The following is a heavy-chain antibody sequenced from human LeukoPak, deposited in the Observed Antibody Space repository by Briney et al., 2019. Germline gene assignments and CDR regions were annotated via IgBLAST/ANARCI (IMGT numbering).Heavy chain of an antibody. J-gene: IGHJ4*02. D-gene: IGHD2-15*01. CDR2: ISSSGSTI. V-gene: IGHV3-48*03. CDR1: GFTFSSYE. CDR3: ASAAVVVVAATDY. Sequence: GGSLRLSCAASGFTFSSYEMNWVRQAPGKGLEWVSYISSSGSTIYYADSVKGRFTISRGNAKNSLYLQMNSLRAEDTAVYYCASAAVVVVAATDYWGQGTLVTVSS.